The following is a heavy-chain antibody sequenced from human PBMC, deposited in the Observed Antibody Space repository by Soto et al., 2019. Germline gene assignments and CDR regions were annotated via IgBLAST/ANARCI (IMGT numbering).Heavy chain of an antibody. D-gene: IGHD2-15*01. J-gene: IGHJ5*02. CDR1: GGTFSSSA. CDR3: AREYCSGGSCYSLDP. Sequence: QVQLVHSGAEVKTPGSSVKVSCKASGGTFSSSAISWVRQAPGQGLEWMGGIIPIFGTANYAQTFQGRVTITADESTSTAYMELSSLRSEDTAVYYCAREYCSGGSCYSLDPWGQGTLVTVSS. CDR2: IIPIFGTA. V-gene: IGHV1-69*01.